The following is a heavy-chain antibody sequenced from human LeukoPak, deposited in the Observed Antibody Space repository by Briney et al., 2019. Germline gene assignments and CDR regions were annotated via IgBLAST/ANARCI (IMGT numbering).Heavy chain of an antibody. D-gene: IGHD4-17*01. CDR1: GLTFSSYA. J-gene: IGHJ4*02. CDR2: ISGSGGST. V-gene: IGHV3-23*01. CDR3: ARSPHGDYGPFDY. Sequence: GGSLRLSCAASGLTFSSYAMSWVRQAPGKGLEWVSAISGSGGSTYYADSVKGRFTISRDNSKNTLYLQMNSLRAEDTAVYYCARSPHGDYGPFDYWGQGTLVTVSS.